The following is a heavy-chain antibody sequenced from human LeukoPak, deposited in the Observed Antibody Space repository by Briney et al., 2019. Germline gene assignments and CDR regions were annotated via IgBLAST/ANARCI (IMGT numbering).Heavy chain of an antibody. V-gene: IGHV1-69*05. CDR1: GGTFSSYA. CDR2: IIPIFGTA. CDR3: ARATTTGDFWSGYYRYYYYYMDV. D-gene: IGHD3-3*01. Sequence: SVKVSCKASGGTFSSYAISWVRQAPGQGLEWMGGIIPIFGTANYAQKFQGRVTITTDESTSTAYMELSSLRSEDTAVYYCARATTTGDFWSGYYRYYYYYMDVWGKGTTVTVSS. J-gene: IGHJ6*03.